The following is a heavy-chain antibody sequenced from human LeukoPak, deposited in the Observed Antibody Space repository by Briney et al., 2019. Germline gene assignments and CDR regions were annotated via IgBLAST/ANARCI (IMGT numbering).Heavy chain of an antibody. D-gene: IGHD1-26*01. CDR1: GYTLTELS. CDR3: ATVAYSGSSRWFDP. CDR2: FDPEDGET. J-gene: IGHJ5*02. Sequence: ASVKVSCKVSGYTLTELSMHWVRQAPGKGLEWMGGFDPEDGETIYAQKFQGRVTMTEDTSADTAYMELSSLRSEDTAVYYCATVAYSGSSRWFDPWGQGTLVTVSS. V-gene: IGHV1-24*01.